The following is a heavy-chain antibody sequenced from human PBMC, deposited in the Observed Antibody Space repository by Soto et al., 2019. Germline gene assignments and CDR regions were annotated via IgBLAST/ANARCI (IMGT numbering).Heavy chain of an antibody. J-gene: IGHJ4*02. CDR2: IYYSGIT. D-gene: IGHD5-12*01. Sequence: HVQLQESGPGLMKPSGTLSLTCAVSSGSLSSDTWWTWVRQPPGKGLEWIGEIYYSGITKYNPSLKSRVTMSIDKSKNQFSLNLSSVTAADTAVYYCARGGNGYDYDYWGQGTLVTVSS. CDR1: SGSLSSDTW. CDR3: ARGGNGYDYDY. V-gene: IGHV4-4*02.